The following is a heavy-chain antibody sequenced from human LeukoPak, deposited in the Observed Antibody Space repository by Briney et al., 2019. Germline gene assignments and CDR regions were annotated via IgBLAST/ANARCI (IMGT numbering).Heavy chain of an antibody. D-gene: IGHD3-10*01. Sequence: SVKVSCKASGDSFGTYGITWVRQAPGEGLEWMGGFNPIFGSAQYAQKFQGRVTITMDVSARTVYMELSSLRSEDTTIYYCARGFGSGVFDPWGQGTLVTVSS. CDR3: ARGFGSGVFDP. J-gene: IGHJ5*02. CDR2: FNPIFGSA. CDR1: GDSFGTYG. V-gene: IGHV1-69*05.